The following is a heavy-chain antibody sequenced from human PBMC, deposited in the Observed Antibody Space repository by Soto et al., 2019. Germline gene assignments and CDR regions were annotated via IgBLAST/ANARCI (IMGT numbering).Heavy chain of an antibody. Sequence: ERPLTLPCAASGFSFSTYDMHWVRHVSGKGLEWVSAIGSADDPYYLGSVKGRFTISRENAKNSLYLQMNSLRAGDTAVYYCARAYSGRLPRRADYYFAMDVWGLGTTVTVSS. D-gene: IGHD2-15*01. V-gene: IGHV3-13*05. CDR2: IGSADDP. CDR3: ARAYSGRLPRRADYYFAMDV. CDR1: GFSFSTYD. J-gene: IGHJ6*02.